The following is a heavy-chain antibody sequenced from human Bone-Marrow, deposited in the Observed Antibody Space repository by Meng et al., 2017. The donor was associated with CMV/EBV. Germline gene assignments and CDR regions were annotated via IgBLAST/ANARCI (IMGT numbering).Heavy chain of an antibody. D-gene: IGHD2-15*01. CDR1: GYTFTSYY. CDR2: INPSGGST. J-gene: IGHJ5*02. Sequence: QVQLVQSGAEVKKPGASVKVSCKASGYTFTSYYMHWVRQAPGQGLEWMGIINPSGGSTSYAQKFQGRVTMTRDTSTSTVYMELSSLRSEDTAVYYCARRYCSGGSCDWFDPWGQGTLVTVSS. V-gene: IGHV1-46*01. CDR3: ARRYCSGGSCDWFDP.